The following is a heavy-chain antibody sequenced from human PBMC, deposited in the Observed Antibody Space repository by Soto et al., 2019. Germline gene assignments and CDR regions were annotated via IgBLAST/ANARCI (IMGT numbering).Heavy chain of an antibody. CDR3: AGLFPYVSSGYHLTY. V-gene: IGHV4-39*01. D-gene: IGHD3-22*01. CDR1: GGSISSISAY. CDR2: IYYLGNT. Sequence: PSETLSLTCSVSGGSISSISAYWGWIRQPPGKGLEWVGSIYYLGNTYYNPSLGGRVSISVDKSKNQFSLKLNSVTAADTAVFYFAGLFPYVSSGYHLTYLGQGTLVTVSS. J-gene: IGHJ4*02.